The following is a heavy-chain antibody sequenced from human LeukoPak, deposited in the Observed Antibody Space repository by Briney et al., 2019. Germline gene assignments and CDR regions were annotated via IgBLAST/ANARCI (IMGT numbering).Heavy chain of an antibody. CDR2: IIPLFATS. J-gene: IGHJ5*02. CDR1: GYTFTSYD. D-gene: IGHD3-9*01. Sequence: ASVKVSCKASGYTFTSYDINCVRQATGQGLEWMGGIIPLFATSNYAQKFQGRVTITADESTSTAYMELSSLRSEDTAVYYCARAPEGILTGDDTFTNWFDPWGQGTLVTVSS. CDR3: ARAPEGILTGDDTFTNWFDP. V-gene: IGHV1-69*13.